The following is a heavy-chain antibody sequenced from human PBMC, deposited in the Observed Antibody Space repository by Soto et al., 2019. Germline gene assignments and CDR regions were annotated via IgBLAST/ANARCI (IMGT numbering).Heavy chain of an antibody. CDR3: AREERHYYDSSGYPKAGAYGMDV. CDR1: GGSISSGGYS. Sequence: QLQLQESGSGLVKPSQTLSLTCAVSGGSISSGGYSWSWIRQPPGKGLEWIGYIYHSGSTYYNPSLKSRVTISVDRSKNQFSLKLSSVTAADTAVYYCAREERHYYDSSGYPKAGAYGMDVWGQGTTVTVSS. V-gene: IGHV4-30-2*01. J-gene: IGHJ6*02. CDR2: IYHSGST. D-gene: IGHD3-22*01.